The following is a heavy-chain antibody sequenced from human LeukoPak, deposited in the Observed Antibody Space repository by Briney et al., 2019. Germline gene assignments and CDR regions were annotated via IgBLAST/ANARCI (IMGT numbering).Heavy chain of an antibody. D-gene: IGHD6-19*01. Sequence: GGSLRLSCAVSGFTVSSIYMTWVRQAPGKGLEWVSSIYSDGNTYYADSVKGRFTLSRDSSRNTLYLQMNDLRVEDTAVYYCAGDAHSSSWYDHWGQGTLVTVSS. J-gene: IGHJ5*02. CDR2: IYSDGNT. V-gene: IGHV3-53*01. CDR1: GFTVSSIY. CDR3: AGDAHSSSWYDH.